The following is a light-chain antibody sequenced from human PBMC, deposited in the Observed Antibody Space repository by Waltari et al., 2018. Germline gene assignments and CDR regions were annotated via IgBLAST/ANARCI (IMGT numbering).Light chain of an antibody. V-gene: IGLV2-23*02. CDR2: EVT. Sequence: QSALTQPASVSGSPGQSITISCTGTSSDVATYDLVSWFQQHPGKAPKLIMYEVTKRPSGISDRFSGFKSGNTASLTISGLRAEDDTDYYCSSYAGHNTWIFGGGTKLTVL. CDR1: SSDVATYDL. J-gene: IGLJ2*01. CDR3: SSYAGHNTWI.